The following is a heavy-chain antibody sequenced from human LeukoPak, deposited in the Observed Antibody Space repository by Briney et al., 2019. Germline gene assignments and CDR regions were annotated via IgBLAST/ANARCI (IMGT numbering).Heavy chain of an antibody. D-gene: IGHD2-15*01. V-gene: IGHV1-46*01. CDR2: IDPSGSST. J-gene: IGHJ4*02. CDR3: ARNSGSGFDY. Sequence: ASVKVSCKASGYTFTSYYIVWVRQAPGQGLEWMGRIDPSGSSTSYAQKFQGRVTMTRGTSTSTVYMELSSLISEDTAVYYCARNSGSGFDYWGQGTLVTVSS. CDR1: GYTFTSYY.